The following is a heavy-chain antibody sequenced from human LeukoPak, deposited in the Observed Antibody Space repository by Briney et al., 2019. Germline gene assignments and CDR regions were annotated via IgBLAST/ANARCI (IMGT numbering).Heavy chain of an antibody. J-gene: IGHJ4*02. D-gene: IGHD3-3*01. CDR1: GFTFSSYG. Sequence: GGTLRLSCAASGFTFSSYGMSWVRQAPGKGLEWVSAISGSGGSTYYADSVKGRFTISRDNSKNTLYLQMNSLRAEDTAVYYCAKDNDFWSGYLSPGRYFDYWGQGTLVTVSS. CDR3: AKDNDFWSGYLSPGRYFDY. CDR2: ISGSGGST. V-gene: IGHV3-23*01.